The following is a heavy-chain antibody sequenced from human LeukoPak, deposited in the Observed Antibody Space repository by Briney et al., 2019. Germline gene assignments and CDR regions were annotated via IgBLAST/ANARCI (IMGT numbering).Heavy chain of an antibody. CDR1: GGTFTSYT. J-gene: IGHJ3*02. D-gene: IGHD2-2*01. CDR2: IIPILGIA. V-gene: IGHV1-69*02. CDR3: ASPRALYCSSTSCQTANGAFDI. Sequence: SSVKVSCKASGGTFTSYTISWVRQAPGQGLEWMGRIIPILGIANYAQKFQGRVTITADKSTSTAYMELSSLRSEDTAVYYCASPRALYCSSTSCQTANGAFDIWGQGTMVTVSS.